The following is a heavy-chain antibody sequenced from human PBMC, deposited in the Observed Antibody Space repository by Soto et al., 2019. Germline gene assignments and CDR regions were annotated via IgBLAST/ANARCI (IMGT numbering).Heavy chain of an antibody. J-gene: IGHJ4*02. Sequence: PSETLSLTCGVSDVYVSSVGYSWSWIRQPPGKGLEWIGYIYHTGRTYESVSTSYNPSLKSRVTISVDRSTNQFSLNLASVTAADTAVYFCARGRSLVAEIDHFEYLGQGRLVTVSS. CDR2: IYHTGRT. CDR1: DVYVSSVGYS. CDR3: ARGRSLVAEIDHFEY. D-gene: IGHD2-8*02. V-gene: IGHV4-30-2*01.